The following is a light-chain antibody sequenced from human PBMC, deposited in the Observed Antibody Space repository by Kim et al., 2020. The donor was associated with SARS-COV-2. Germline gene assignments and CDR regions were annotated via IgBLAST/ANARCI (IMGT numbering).Light chain of an antibody. Sequence: ASVGARVTIPCRASQGISNYLAWYQQKPGKVPKLLIYAASALRSGVPSRFSGSGSGTDFTLTITSLQPEDVAVYYCQQCKGAPWTFGHGTKVDIK. J-gene: IGKJ1*01. CDR2: AAS. CDR1: QGISNY. CDR3: QQCKGAPWT. V-gene: IGKV1-27*01.